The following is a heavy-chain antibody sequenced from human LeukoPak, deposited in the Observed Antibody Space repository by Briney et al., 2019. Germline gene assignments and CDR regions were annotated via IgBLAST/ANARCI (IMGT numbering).Heavy chain of an antibody. V-gene: IGHV3-53*01. J-gene: IGHJ4*02. CDR2: IYSVGSI. Sequence: GGSLRLSCAASGFTVSSNYMSWVRQAPGKGLEWVSVIYSVGSIYYADSVKGRFTIFRDNSKNTLHLLMNSLRPEDTAIYYCAGATFGELLAYWGQGTVVTVSS. CDR1: GFTVSSNY. D-gene: IGHD3-10*01. CDR3: AGATFGELLAY.